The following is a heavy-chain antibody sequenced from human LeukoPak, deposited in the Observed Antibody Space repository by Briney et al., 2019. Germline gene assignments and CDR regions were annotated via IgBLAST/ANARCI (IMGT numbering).Heavy chain of an antibody. V-gene: IGHV4-34*01. J-gene: IGHJ3*02. Sequence: PSETLSLTCAVYGGSFSGYYWSWIRQPPGKGLEWIGEINHSGSTNYNPSLKSRVTISVDTSKNQFSLKLSSVTAADTAVYYCARLPLSNDAFDIWGQGTMVTVSS. CDR2: INHSGST. CDR1: GGSFSGYY. CDR3: ARLPLSNDAFDI.